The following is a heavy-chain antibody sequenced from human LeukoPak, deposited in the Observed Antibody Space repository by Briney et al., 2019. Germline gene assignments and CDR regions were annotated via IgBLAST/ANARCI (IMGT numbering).Heavy chain of an antibody. J-gene: IGHJ5*02. D-gene: IGHD3-22*01. Sequence: GGSPRLSCAASGFIFNNYGLIWVRQAPGKGLEWVSAISNDGGGTNYADFVKGRFTISRDNSKNTLFLQMNSLRAEDTALYYCAKGSSGYFVDLWGQGTLVTVSS. V-gene: IGHV3-23*01. CDR1: GFIFNNYG. CDR3: AKGSSGYFVDL. CDR2: ISNDGGGT.